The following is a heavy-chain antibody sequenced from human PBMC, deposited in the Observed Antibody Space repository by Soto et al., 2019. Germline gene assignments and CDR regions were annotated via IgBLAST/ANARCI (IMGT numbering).Heavy chain of an antibody. D-gene: IGHD2-15*01. CDR2: IYYSGST. V-gene: IGHV4-61*01. J-gene: IGHJ3*02. Sequence: SETLSLTCTVSGGSVSMGSYYWSWIRQPPGKGLEWIGYIYYSGSTNYNPSLKSRVTISVDTSKNQFSLKLSSVTAADTAVYYCARGSGPNDAFDIWGQGTMVT. CDR3: ARGSGPNDAFDI. CDR1: GGSVSMGSYY.